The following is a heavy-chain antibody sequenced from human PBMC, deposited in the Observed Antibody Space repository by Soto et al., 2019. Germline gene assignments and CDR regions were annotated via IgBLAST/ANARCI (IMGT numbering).Heavy chain of an antibody. CDR2: IYYSGST. J-gene: IGHJ4*02. CDR3: ARGGYCSSTSCYPIDY. CDR1: GGSVISGSYY. Sequence: PSETLSLTCTFSGGSVISGSYYWSWIRQPLGKGLEWIGYIYYSGSTNYNPSLKSRVTISVDTSKNQFSLKLSSVTAADTAVYYCARGGYCSSTSCYPIDYWGQGTLVTVSS. D-gene: IGHD2-2*01. V-gene: IGHV4-61*01.